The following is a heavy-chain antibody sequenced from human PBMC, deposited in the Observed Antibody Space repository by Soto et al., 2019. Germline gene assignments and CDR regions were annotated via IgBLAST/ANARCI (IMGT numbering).Heavy chain of an antibody. CDR2: INAGNGNT. CDR1: GYTFTGYA. CDR3: ARAVAVPADFDY. Sequence: ASVKVSCKASGYTFTGYAMHWVRQAPGQRLEWMGWINAGNGNTKYSQKFQSRVTITRDTSASTAYMELSSLRSEDTAVYYCARAVAVPADFDYWGRGTLVTGSS. D-gene: IGHD6-19*01. J-gene: IGHJ4*02. V-gene: IGHV1-3*01.